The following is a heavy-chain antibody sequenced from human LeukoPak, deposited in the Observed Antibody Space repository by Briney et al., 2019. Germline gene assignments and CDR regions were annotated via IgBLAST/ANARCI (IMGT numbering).Heavy chain of an antibody. V-gene: IGHV3-23*01. CDR3: AKDKGQLMYYFDY. CDR1: GFTFSSYD. Sequence: GGSLRLSCAASGFTFSSYDMRWVRQAPGKGREWVSAISGSGGSTYYADSVKGRFTISRDNSKNTLYLQMNSLRAEDTAVYYCAKDKGQLMYYFDYWGQGTLVTVSS. CDR2: ISGSGGST. J-gene: IGHJ4*02. D-gene: IGHD5-18*01.